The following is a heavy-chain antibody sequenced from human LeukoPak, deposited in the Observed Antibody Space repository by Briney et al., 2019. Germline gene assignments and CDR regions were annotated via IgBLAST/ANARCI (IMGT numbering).Heavy chain of an antibody. J-gene: IGHJ4*02. CDR2: VSYDGSNK. CDR1: GFTFGSYG. V-gene: IGHV3-30*03. CDR3: ARSGLSRFGF. D-gene: IGHD2/OR15-2a*01. Sequence: GGSLRLSCAASGFTFGSYGMHWVRQAPGKGLEWVAVVSYDGSNKYYADSVKGRFTISRDNSRNTLYLQMNSLRAEDTAVYYCARSGLSRFGFWGQGTLVTVSS.